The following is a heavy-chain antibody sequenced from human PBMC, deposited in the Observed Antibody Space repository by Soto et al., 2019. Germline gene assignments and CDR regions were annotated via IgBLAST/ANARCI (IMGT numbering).Heavy chain of an antibody. CDR1: GFTFSSYA. Sequence: PGGSLRLSCAASGFTFSSYAMSWVRQAPGKGLEWVSAISGSGGSTYYADSVKGRFTISRDNSKNTLYLQMNSLRAEDTAVYYCAKENYYGSGRPHYYYGMDVWGQGTTVTVSS. CDR2: ISGSGGST. CDR3: AKENYYGSGRPHYYYGMDV. D-gene: IGHD3-10*01. J-gene: IGHJ6*02. V-gene: IGHV3-23*01.